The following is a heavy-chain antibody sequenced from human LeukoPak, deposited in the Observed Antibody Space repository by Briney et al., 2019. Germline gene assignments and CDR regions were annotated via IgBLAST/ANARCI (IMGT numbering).Heavy chain of an antibody. CDR2: ISGSGGST. Sequence: GGSLRLSCAASGFTFSSYVMSWVRQAPGKGLEWVSAISGSGGSTYYANSVKGRFTISRDNSKNTLYLQMNSLRAEDTAVYYCAHSSGWYEYYFDYWGQGTLVTVSS. V-gene: IGHV3-23*01. CDR1: GFTFSSYV. CDR3: AHSSGWYEYYFDY. D-gene: IGHD6-19*01. J-gene: IGHJ4*02.